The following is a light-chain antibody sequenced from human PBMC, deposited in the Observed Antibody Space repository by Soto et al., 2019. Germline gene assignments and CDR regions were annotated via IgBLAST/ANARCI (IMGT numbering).Light chain of an antibody. Sequence: QSALTQPASVSGPPGQSITISCTGTSSDVGAYNYVSWYQHHPGKAPRLVIYDVTNRPSVISDRFSGSKSGNTASLTISRLLAEDEADYYCTSYTRISTYVFGTVTKVTVL. J-gene: IGLJ1*01. CDR2: DVT. V-gene: IGLV2-14*01. CDR1: SSDVGAYNY. CDR3: TSYTRISTYV.